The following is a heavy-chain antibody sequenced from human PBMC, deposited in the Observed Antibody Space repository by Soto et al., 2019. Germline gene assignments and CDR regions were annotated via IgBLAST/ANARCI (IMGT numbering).Heavy chain of an antibody. V-gene: IGHV4-39*01. CDR3: ARRDTDMVTFDY. CDR2: IYYSGST. J-gene: IGHJ4*02. Sequence: SETLSLTCTVSGGSISSSSYFWGWIRQPPGKGLEWIGNIYYSGSTYYNPSLKSRVTISVDTSNNQFSLKLSSVTAADTAVYYCARRDTDMVTFDYWGQGTLVTVSS. CDR1: GGSISSSSYF. D-gene: IGHD5-18*01.